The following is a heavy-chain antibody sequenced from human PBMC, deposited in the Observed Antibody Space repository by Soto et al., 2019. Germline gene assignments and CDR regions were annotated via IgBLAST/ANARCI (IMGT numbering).Heavy chain of an antibody. CDR2: INNRGST. Sequence: QVQLQQWGAGLLKPSETLSLTCAVSGGSLIYYQWSWIRQPPGKGLERIGEINNRGSTNYNPSLQMRATLSIDTSSHHFSLKLSSVTAADKTVYYFARRPAGFDIWSQGTMVTVSS. CDR1: GGSLIYYQ. CDR3: ARRPAGFDI. J-gene: IGHJ3*02. V-gene: IGHV4-34*01. D-gene: IGHD2-15*01.